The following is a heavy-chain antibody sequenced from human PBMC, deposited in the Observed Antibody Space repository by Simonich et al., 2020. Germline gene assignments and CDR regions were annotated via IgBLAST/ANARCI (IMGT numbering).Heavy chain of an antibody. CDR1: GFTFSSYE. V-gene: IGHV3-48*03. D-gene: IGHD6-6*01. Sequence: EVQLVESGGGLVQPGGSLRLSCAASGFTFSSYEMNWVRQAPGKGLEWVSYISSSGSNIYYADSVKGRFTISRDNAKNSLYLKMNSLRAEDTAVYYCARDFRLQLVEIGTYYYYGMDVWGQGTTVTVSS. CDR2: ISSSGSNI. CDR3: ARDFRLQLVEIGTYYYYGMDV. J-gene: IGHJ6*02.